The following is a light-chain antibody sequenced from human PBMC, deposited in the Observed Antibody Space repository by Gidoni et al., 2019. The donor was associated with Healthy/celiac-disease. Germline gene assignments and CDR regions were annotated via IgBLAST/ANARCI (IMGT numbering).Light chain of an antibody. CDR2: AAS. CDR1: QRISSY. CDR3: QQSYSTPLT. J-gene: IGKJ4*01. V-gene: IGKV1-39*01. Sequence: DIQMTHSPSSLSASVGDRVTITCRAGQRISSYLNWYQQKQGNAPKLLIYAASSLQSGVPSRLSGSGSGTDCTLTISSLQPEDFATYYCQQSYSTPLTFGGGTKVEIK.